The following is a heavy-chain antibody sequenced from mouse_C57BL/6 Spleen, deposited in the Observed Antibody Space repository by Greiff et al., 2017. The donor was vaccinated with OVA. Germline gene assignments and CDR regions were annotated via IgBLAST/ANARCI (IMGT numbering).Heavy chain of an antibody. V-gene: IGHV2-2*01. CDR1: GFSLTSYG. CDR2: IWSGGST. D-gene: IGHD2-3*01. Sequence: QVQLQQSGPGLVQPSQSLSITCTVSGFSLTSYGVHWVRQSPGKGLEWLGVIWSGGSTDYNAAFISRLSISKDNSKRQVFFKMNSLQADDTAIYYCARGGYYDWYFDVWGTGTTVTVSS. CDR3: ARGGYYDWYFDV. J-gene: IGHJ1*03.